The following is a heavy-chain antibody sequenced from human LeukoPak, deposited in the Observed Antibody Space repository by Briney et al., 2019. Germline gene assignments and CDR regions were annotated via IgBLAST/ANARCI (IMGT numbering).Heavy chain of an antibody. Sequence: ASVKVSCKASGYTFTSYGISWVRQAPAQGLEWMGWISAYNGNTNYAQKLQGRVTMTTDTSTSTAYMELRSLRSDDTAVYYCARDPVVVVAATPVGPSHYWGQGTLVTVSS. CDR2: ISAYNGNT. CDR1: GYTFTSYG. D-gene: IGHD2-15*01. V-gene: IGHV1-18*01. CDR3: ARDPVVVVAATPVGPSHY. J-gene: IGHJ4*02.